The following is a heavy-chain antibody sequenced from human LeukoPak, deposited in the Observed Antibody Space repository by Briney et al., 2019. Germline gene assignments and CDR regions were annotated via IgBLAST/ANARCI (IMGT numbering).Heavy chain of an antibody. Sequence: ASVKVSCKASGYTFTSYDINWVRQATGQGLEWMGWMNPNSGNTGYAQKFQGRVTMARNTSISTAYMELSSLRSEDTAVYYCARCHSLWFGELLGYWDQGTLVTVSS. CDR2: MNPNSGNT. CDR1: GYTFTSYD. CDR3: ARCHSLWFGELLGY. J-gene: IGHJ4*02. V-gene: IGHV1-8*01. D-gene: IGHD3-10*01.